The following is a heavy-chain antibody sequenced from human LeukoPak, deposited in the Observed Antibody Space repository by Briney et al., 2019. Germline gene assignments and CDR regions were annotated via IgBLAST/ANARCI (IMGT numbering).Heavy chain of an antibody. Sequence: SETLSLTCTVSGGSISSYYWSWIRQPPGKGLEWIGYIYYSGSTNYNPSLKSRVTISVDTSKNQFSLKLSSVTAADTAVYYCAGERGHSGSFDYWGQGTLVTVSS. J-gene: IGHJ4*02. CDR2: IYYSGST. CDR1: GGSISSYY. D-gene: IGHD5-12*01. V-gene: IGHV4-59*08. CDR3: AGERGHSGSFDY.